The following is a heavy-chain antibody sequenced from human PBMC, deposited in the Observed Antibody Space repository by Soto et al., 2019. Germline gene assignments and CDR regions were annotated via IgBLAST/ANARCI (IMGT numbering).Heavy chain of an antibody. V-gene: IGHV3-23*01. CDR1: GFTFSAFA. CDR3: AKSYSSNWYDYFDY. Sequence: GGSLRLSCAASGFTFSAFAMSRVRQAPGKGLEWVSAISGSGDSTYYADSVKGRFTISRDISKNTLYLQMNTLRAEDTALYYCAKSYSSNWYDYFDYWGQGTLVTVSS. CDR2: ISGSGDST. J-gene: IGHJ4*02. D-gene: IGHD6-13*01.